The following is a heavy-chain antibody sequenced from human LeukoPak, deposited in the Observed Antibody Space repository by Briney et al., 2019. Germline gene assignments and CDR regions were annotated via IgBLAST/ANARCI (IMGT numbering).Heavy chain of an antibody. CDR2: ISSSSSYI. CDR3: AKQLGYCSDGSCYFPY. CDR1: GFTFSSYS. D-gene: IGHD2-15*01. V-gene: IGHV3-21*01. J-gene: IGHJ4*02. Sequence: GGSLRLSCAASGFTFSSYSMNWVRQAPGKGLEWVSSISSSSSYIYYADSVKGRFTISRDNAKNSLYLQMNRLRDEDTAVYYCAKQLGYCSDGSCYFPYRGQGTLVTVSS.